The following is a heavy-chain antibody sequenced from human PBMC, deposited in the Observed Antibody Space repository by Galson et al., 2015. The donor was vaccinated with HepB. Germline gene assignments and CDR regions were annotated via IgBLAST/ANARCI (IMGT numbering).Heavy chain of an antibody. D-gene: IGHD6-6*01. CDR2: ISGYNGNT. Sequence: SVKVSCKASGYTFTKFGISWVRQAPGQGLEWMAWISGYNGNTNYAQTFKGRVTMTTDTSTSTAYMELRSLTSDDTAVYYCATARYSTSPPDNWGQGTLVTVSS. V-gene: IGHV1-18*01. J-gene: IGHJ4*02. CDR1: GYTFTKFG. CDR3: ATARYSTSPPDN.